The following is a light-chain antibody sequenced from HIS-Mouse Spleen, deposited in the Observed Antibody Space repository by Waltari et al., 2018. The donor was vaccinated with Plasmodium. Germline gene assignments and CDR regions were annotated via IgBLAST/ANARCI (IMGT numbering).Light chain of an antibody. J-gene: IGKJ2*01. CDR1: QSVSSSY. V-gene: IGKV3-20*01. CDR2: GAS. Sequence: DIVLTQSPGTLSLSPGERATLSCRASQSVSSSYLAWYQQKPGQAPRLLIYGASSRATGIPDRFSGSGSGTDFTLTISRLDPEDFAVYYCQQYGSSYTFGQGTKLEIK. CDR3: QQYGSSYT.